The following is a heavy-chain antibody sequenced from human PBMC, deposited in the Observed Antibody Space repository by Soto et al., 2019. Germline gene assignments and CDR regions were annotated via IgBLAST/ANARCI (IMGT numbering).Heavy chain of an antibody. D-gene: IGHD5-12*01. J-gene: IGHJ5*02. CDR2: ISAYNGNT. V-gene: IGHV1-18*01. CDR3: ARDIYSGYDYWFDP. CDR1: GYTFTSYG. Sequence: ASVKVSCKASGYTFTSYGISWVRQAPGQGLEWMGWISAYNGNTNYAQKLQGRVTMTTDTSTSTAYMELRSLRSDDTTVYYCARDIYSGYDYWFDPWGQGTLVTVSS.